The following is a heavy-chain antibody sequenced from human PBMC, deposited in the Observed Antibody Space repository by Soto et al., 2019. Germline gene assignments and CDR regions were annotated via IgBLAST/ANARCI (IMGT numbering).Heavy chain of an antibody. D-gene: IGHD3-22*01. CDR3: ARGKDSDGYYYFDN. Sequence: TSETLSLTFSVSGSSVSRGGYYWSWIRQRPGKGLEWIGYIYSSGGTYYNPSLKSRITVSSDTSQNQLSLRLNSVTAADTAVYYCARGKDSDGYYYFDNWGQGTRVTVS. CDR2: IYSSGGT. V-gene: IGHV4-31*03. J-gene: IGHJ4*02. CDR1: GSSVSRGGYY.